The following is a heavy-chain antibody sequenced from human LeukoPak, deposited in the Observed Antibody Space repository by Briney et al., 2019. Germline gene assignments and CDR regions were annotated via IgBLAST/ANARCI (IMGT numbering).Heavy chain of an antibody. Sequence: PGGSLRLSCAASGFTFSSYAMSWVRQAPGKGLEWVSVISGSGGSTYYADSVKGRFTISRDNPRNTLYLQMTSLRAEDTAVYYCARGNSGHCTGATCYALDYWGQGTLVTVSS. V-gene: IGHV3-23*01. CDR2: ISGSGGST. D-gene: IGHD2-2*01. CDR3: ARGNSGHCTGATCYALDY. J-gene: IGHJ4*02. CDR1: GFTFSSYA.